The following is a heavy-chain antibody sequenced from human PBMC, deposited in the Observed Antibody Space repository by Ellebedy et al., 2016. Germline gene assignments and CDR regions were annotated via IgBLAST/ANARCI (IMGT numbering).Heavy chain of an antibody. V-gene: IGHV3-7*01. J-gene: IGHJ5*02. D-gene: IGHD3-10*01. Sequence: GGSLRLSCAASGFTFSSYWMSWVRQAPGKGLEWVANIKQDGSEKYYVDSVKGRFTISRDNAKNSLYLQMNSLRAEDTAVYYCARDRLWLGSGSYLWFDPWGQGTLVTVSS. CDR1: GFTFSSYW. CDR3: ARDRLWLGSGSYLWFDP. CDR2: IKQDGSEK.